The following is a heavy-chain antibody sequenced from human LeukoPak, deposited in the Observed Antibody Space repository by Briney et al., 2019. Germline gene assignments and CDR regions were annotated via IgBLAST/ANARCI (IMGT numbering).Heavy chain of an antibody. CDR1: GFTFSNYG. J-gene: IGHJ4*02. V-gene: IGHV3-30*02. CDR3: SSQGSSSWYRRWYFDY. Sequence: PGGSLRLSCAASGFTFSNYGMHWVRQASGKGLEWVAFIRYDGSNKYYADSVKGRFTISRDNSKNTLYLQMNSLRAEDTAVYYCSSQGSSSWYRRWYFDYWGQGTLVTVSS. D-gene: IGHD6-13*01. CDR2: IRYDGSNK.